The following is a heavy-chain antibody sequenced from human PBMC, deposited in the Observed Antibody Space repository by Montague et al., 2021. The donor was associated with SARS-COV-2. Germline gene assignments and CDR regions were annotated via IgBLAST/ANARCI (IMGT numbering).Heavy chain of an antibody. Sequence: CAISGDSVSSNTATWNWIRQSPSRGLEWLGRTYYRSKWYHDYAIXLKSRITINPDTSKNQFPLQLSSVAPEDTAVFYCARTTTRMLYPENAFDIWGQGTMVTASS. J-gene: IGHJ3*02. D-gene: IGHD2-15*01. CDR1: GDSVSSNTAT. V-gene: IGHV6-1*01. CDR3: ARTTTRMLYPENAFDI. CDR2: TYYRSKWYH.